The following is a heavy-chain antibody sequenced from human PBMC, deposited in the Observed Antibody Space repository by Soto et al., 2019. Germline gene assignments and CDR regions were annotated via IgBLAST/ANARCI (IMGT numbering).Heavy chain of an antibody. CDR1: GGSISSYY. CDR2: IYYSGST. J-gene: IGHJ6*02. Sequence: PSETLSLTCTVSGGSISSYYWSRIRQPPGKGLEWIGYIYYSGSTNYNPSLKSRVTISVDTSKNQFSLKLSSVTAADTAVYYCAREGAHCISTSCHYYYYGMDVWGQGITVTV. V-gene: IGHV4-59*01. CDR3: AREGAHCISTSCHYYYYGMDV. D-gene: IGHD2-2*01.